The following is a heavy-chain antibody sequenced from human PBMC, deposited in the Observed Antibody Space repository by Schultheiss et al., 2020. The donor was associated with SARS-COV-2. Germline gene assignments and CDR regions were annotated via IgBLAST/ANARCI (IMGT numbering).Heavy chain of an antibody. CDR1: GFTFSNYA. V-gene: IGHV3-23*01. D-gene: IGHD3-9*01. Sequence: GGSLRLSCAASGFTFSNYAMSWVRQAPGKGLEWVSAISGSGGSTYYADSVKGRFTISRDNSKNTLYLQMNSLRAEDTAVYYCAKVPGDILTGYDYWGQGTLVTVSS. J-gene: IGHJ4*02. CDR2: ISGSGGST. CDR3: AKVPGDILTGYDY.